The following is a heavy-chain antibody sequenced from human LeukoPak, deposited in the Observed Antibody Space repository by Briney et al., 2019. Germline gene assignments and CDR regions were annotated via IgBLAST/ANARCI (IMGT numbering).Heavy chain of an antibody. Sequence: GGSLRLSCAASGFTFSSYWMHWVRQAPGKGLVWVSRINSDGSSTNYADSVKGRFTVSRDNAKNTMYLQMNSLRAEETAVYYCARGKYYYDSSGYHLDYWGQGTLVTVSS. J-gene: IGHJ4*02. CDR1: GFTFSSYW. CDR3: ARGKYYYDSSGYHLDY. V-gene: IGHV3-74*01. D-gene: IGHD3-22*01. CDR2: INSDGSST.